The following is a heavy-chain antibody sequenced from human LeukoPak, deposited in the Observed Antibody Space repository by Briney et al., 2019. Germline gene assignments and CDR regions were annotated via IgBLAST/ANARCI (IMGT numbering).Heavy chain of an antibody. CDR1: GFTFSSYG. Sequence: GGSLRLSCAASGFTFSSYGMHWVRQAPGKGLEWVAFIRYDGSNKYYADSVKGRFTISRDYSRNTLYLQMNSLRVEDTAVYFCARGSLGSGTSSDCCPLDYWGQGTLVTVSS. J-gene: IGHJ4*02. CDR3: ARGSLGSGTSSDCCPLDY. D-gene: IGHD2-15*01. V-gene: IGHV3-30*02. CDR2: IRYDGSNK.